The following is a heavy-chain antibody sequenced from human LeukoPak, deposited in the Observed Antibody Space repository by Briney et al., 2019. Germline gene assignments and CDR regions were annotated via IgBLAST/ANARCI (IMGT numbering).Heavy chain of an antibody. CDR2: IYYSGST. CDR1: GGSISSGDYY. V-gene: IGHV4-30-4*01. Sequence: SQTLSLTCTVSGGSISSGDYYWSWIRQPPGKGLEWIGYIYYSGSTYYNPSLKSRVTISVDTSKNQFSLKLSSVTAADTAVYYCARDGIVVRNAFDIWGQGTMVTASS. D-gene: IGHD3-22*01. CDR3: ARDGIVVRNAFDI. J-gene: IGHJ3*02.